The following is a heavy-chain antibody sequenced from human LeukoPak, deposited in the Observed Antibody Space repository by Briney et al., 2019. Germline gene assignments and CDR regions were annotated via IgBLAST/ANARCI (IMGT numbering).Heavy chain of an antibody. D-gene: IGHD6-13*01. J-gene: IGHJ2*01. CDR1: GGSISSYY. CDR2: IYYSGST. V-gene: IGHV4-59*01. CDR3: ARVYYSNSYDYWYFDL. Sequence: SETLSLTCTVSGGSISSYYWSWIRQPPGKGLEWIGYIYYSGSTYYNPSLRSRVTISVDTSKNQFSLKLSSVTAAGTAVYYCARVYYSNSYDYWYFDLWGRGTLVTVSS.